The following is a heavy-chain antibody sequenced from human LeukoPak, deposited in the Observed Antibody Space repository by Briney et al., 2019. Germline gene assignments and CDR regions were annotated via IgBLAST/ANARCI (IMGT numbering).Heavy chain of an antibody. CDR2: ISSSGSTI. D-gene: IGHD3-10*02. V-gene: IGHV3-48*03. J-gene: IGHJ6*04. Sequence: GASVKVSCKASGYTFTSYDINWVRQAPGQGLEWVSYISSSGSTIYYADSVKGRFTISRDNAKNSLYLQMNSLRAEDTAVYYCAELGITMIGGVWGKGTTVTISS. CDR3: AELGITMIGGV. CDR1: GYTFTSYD.